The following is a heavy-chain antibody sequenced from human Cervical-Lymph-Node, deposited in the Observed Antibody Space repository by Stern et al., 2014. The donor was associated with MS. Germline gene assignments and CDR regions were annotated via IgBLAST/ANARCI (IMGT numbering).Heavy chain of an antibody. Sequence: QITLKESGPALVKPTQTLTLICTFSGFSLNTPGMCINWIRQPPGKALEWLALVDWDDDKYYNTSLQTRLTISKDTSKSQVVLTMTNVDPVDTATYYCARIYHRQGYNCRFRPFDSWGQGTLVTVSS. CDR1: GFSLNTPGMC. V-gene: IGHV2-70*01. D-gene: IGHD5-24*01. J-gene: IGHJ4*02. CDR2: VDWDDDK. CDR3: ARIYHRQGYNCRFRPFDS.